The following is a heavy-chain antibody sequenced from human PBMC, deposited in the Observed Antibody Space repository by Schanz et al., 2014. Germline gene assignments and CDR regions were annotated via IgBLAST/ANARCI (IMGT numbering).Heavy chain of an antibody. Sequence: QVQLVQSEAEVKKPGSSVKVSCKASGGTFRSYTISWGRQAPGQGLEWMGRIIPILGIANYAQKFQGRVTITADRSTSTAYMELSSLRSEDTAVYYCARGYGDSPTDFWGQGTLVTVSS. CDR1: GGTFRSYT. CDR3: ARGYGDSPTDF. CDR2: IIPILGIA. V-gene: IGHV1-69*02. D-gene: IGHD4-17*01. J-gene: IGHJ4*02.